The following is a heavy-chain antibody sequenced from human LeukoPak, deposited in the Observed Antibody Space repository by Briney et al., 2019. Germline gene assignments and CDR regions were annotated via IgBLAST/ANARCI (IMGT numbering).Heavy chain of an antibody. J-gene: IGHJ4*02. CDR3: ARAWVSRSTSANDY. D-gene: IGHD2-2*01. CDR2: MNPNSGNT. Sequence: ASVKVSCKASGYTFTSYDINWVRQATGQGLEWMGWMNPNSGNTGYAQKFQGRVTMTRNTSISTAYMELSSLRSEDTAVYYYARAWVSRSTSANDYWGQGTLVTVSS. CDR1: GYTFTSYD. V-gene: IGHV1-8*01.